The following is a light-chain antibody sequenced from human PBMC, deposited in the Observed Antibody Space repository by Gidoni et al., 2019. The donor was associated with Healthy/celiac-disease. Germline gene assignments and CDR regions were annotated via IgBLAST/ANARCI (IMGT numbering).Light chain of an antibody. CDR3: QSYDSSLSGSTV. CDR1: SSNIGAGYD. J-gene: IGLJ3*02. CDR2: GNS. Sequence: QSVLTQPLSMSCAPGQRLTISCTGSSSNIGAGYDVHWYQQLPGTAPKLLIYGNSNRPSGVPDRFSGSKSGTSASLAITGLQAEDEADYYCQSYDSSLSGSTVFGGGTKLTVL. V-gene: IGLV1-40*01.